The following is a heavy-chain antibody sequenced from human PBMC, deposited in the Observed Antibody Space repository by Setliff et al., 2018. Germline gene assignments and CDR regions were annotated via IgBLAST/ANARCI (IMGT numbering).Heavy chain of an antibody. D-gene: IGHD4-4*01. Sequence: SETLSLTCTVSGGSISSGSYYWTWIRQQPVKGLEWIGYIYYIGSTYYNPSLKSRVTISVDTSHNQFSLRLSSVTAADTAVYYCARGTTNLNYYYYMDVWGKGTTVTVSS. J-gene: IGHJ6*03. CDR2: IYYIGST. CDR3: ARGTTNLNYYYYMDV. V-gene: IGHV4-31*03. CDR1: GGSISSGSYY.